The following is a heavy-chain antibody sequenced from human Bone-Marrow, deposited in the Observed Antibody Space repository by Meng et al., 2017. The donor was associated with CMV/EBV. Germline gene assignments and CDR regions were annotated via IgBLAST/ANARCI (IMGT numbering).Heavy chain of an antibody. V-gene: IGHV3-30-3*01. J-gene: IGHJ5*02. D-gene: IGHD2-2*01. Sequence: GESLKISCAASGFTFSSYWMSWVRQAPGKGLEWVAVISYDGSNKYYADSVKGRFTISRDNSKNTLYLQMNSLRAEDTAVYYCARDRGEGYCSSTSCPGRFDPWGQGTLVTVSS. CDR2: ISYDGSNK. CDR3: ARDRGEGYCSSTSCPGRFDP. CDR1: GFTFSSYW.